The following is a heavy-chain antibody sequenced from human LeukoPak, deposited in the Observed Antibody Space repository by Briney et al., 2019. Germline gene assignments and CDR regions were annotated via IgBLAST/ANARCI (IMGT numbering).Heavy chain of an antibody. J-gene: IGHJ3*02. V-gene: IGHV1-46*01. CDR3: ARSEGDYASFDI. CDR1: GYIFTSYY. D-gene: IGHD4-17*01. Sequence: ASVKVSCKASGYIFTSYYIHWVRQAPGQGLEWMGIINPSGGRTNYAQKFQGRVTMTRDMSTSTVYMELSSLRSEDTAVYYCARSEGDYASFDIWGQGTMVTVSS. CDR2: INPSGGRT.